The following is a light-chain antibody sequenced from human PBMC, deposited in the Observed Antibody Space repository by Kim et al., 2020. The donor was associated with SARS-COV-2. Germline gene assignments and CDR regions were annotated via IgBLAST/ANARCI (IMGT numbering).Light chain of an antibody. J-gene: IGKJ4*01. Sequence: DIQMTQSPSSLSASVGDRVTITCQASQDISNYLNWYQQKTGKAPKLLIYDASNLETGVPSRFSGSGSGTDFTFTISSLQPEDIATYYCQQYDKLPRTFGGGTKVDIK. V-gene: IGKV1-33*01. CDR3: QQYDKLPRT. CDR2: DAS. CDR1: QDISNY.